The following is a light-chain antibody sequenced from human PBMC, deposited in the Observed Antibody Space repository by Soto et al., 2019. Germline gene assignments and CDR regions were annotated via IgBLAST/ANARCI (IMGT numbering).Light chain of an antibody. CDR2: DVN. CDR1: SSDIGAYNF. J-gene: IGLJ2*01. V-gene: IGLV2-14*03. Sequence: QSALTQPASVSGSPGKSITISSTGTSSDIGAYNFVSWYQQHPGKAPKLMLYDVNIRPSGVSNRFSGSKSGNTASLTISGLQAEDEADYYCTSWTTSTTMIFGGGTKLTVL. CDR3: TSWTTSTTMI.